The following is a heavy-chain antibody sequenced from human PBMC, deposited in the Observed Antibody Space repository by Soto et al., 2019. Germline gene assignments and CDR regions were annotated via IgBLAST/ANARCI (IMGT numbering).Heavy chain of an antibody. J-gene: IGHJ4*02. Sequence: QVQLVQSGAEEKKPGASVRVSCTASGYTFSSNAIHWVRQAPGQRLEWMGWINPAYGNTKYSQKLQGRLTITRDTSASTAYMELSSLKSEDTAVYYCARIVYDSRGYNRYFDYWGQGTLVTVSS. V-gene: IGHV1-3*05. CDR1: GYTFSSNA. CDR3: ARIVYDSRGYNRYFDY. CDR2: INPAYGNT. D-gene: IGHD3-22*01.